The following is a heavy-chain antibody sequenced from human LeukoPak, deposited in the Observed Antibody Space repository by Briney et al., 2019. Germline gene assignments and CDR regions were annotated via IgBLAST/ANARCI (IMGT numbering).Heavy chain of an antibody. V-gene: IGHV1-69*13. CDR3: AREAGSGWPPSHYYYYYMDV. D-gene: IGHD6-19*01. CDR1: GGTFSSYA. CDR2: IIPIFGTA. Sequence: GASVKVSCKASGGTFSSYAISWVRQAPGQGLEWMGGIIPIFGTANYAQKFQGRVTITADESTSTAYMELSSLRSEDTAVYYCAREAGSGWPPSHYYYYYMDVWGKGTTVTITS. J-gene: IGHJ6*03.